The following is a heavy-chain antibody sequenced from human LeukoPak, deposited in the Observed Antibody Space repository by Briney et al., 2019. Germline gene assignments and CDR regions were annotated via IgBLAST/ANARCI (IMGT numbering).Heavy chain of an antibody. J-gene: IGHJ5*02. V-gene: IGHV1-69*04. CDR1: GGTFSIYT. D-gene: IGHD2-2*01. CDR3: AREGPADCSSTSCYELGFDP. CDR2: IIPILGIA. Sequence: SVKVSCKASGGTFSIYTISWVRQAPGQGLEWMGRIIPILGIANYAQKFQGRVTITADKSTSTAYMELSSLRSEDTAVYYCAREGPADCSSTSCYELGFDPWGQGTLVTVSS.